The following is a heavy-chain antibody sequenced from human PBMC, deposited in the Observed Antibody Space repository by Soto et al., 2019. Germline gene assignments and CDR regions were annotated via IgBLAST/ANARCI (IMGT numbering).Heavy chain of an antibody. CDR2: IYYSGST. V-gene: IGHV4-59*08. J-gene: IGHJ6*03. CDR1: GGSFSSYY. Sequence: QVQLQESGPGLVRPSETLSLTCTVSGGSFSSYYWTWIRQSPGKGLEWIGYIYYSGSTDYNPSLRGRIAISIDTTKNQFSLRLNSMTAGDTAVYYCAGRDCSGTNCYYLDYYYMDVWGKGTTVTVSS. D-gene: IGHD2-2*01. CDR3: AGRDCSGTNCYYLDYYYMDV.